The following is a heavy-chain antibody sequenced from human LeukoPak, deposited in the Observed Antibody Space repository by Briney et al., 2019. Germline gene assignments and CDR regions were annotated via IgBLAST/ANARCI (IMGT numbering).Heavy chain of an antibody. Sequence: GRSLRLSCAASGFTFSSYAMNWVRQAPGKGLEWVAVISYDGSNKYYADSVKGRFTISRDNSKNTLYLQMNSLRAEDTAVYYCARDYAISTGYYGMDVWGQGTTVTVSS. V-gene: IGHV3-30-3*01. CDR3: ARDYAISTGYYGMDV. J-gene: IGHJ6*02. CDR2: ISYDGSNK. D-gene: IGHD3-16*01. CDR1: GFTFSSYA.